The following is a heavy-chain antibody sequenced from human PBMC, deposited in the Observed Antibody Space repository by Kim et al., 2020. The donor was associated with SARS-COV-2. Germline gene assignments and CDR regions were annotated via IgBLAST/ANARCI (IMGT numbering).Heavy chain of an antibody. V-gene: IGHV3-48*04. Sequence: GGSLRLSCAASGFTFSSYSMNWVRQAPGKGLEWVSYISSSSSTIYYADSVKGRFTISRDNAKNSLYLQMNSLRAEDTAVYYCARKTWELGLDYWGQGTLVTVSS. CDR1: GFTFSSYS. J-gene: IGHJ4*02. CDR2: ISSSSSTI. CDR3: ARKTWELGLDY. D-gene: IGHD1-26*01.